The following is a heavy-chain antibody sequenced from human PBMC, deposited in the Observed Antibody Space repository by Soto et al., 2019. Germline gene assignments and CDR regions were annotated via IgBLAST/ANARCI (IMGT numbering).Heavy chain of an antibody. CDR3: ARRLYYDFWSGYSSMGGAFDY. CDR2: IYYSGST. D-gene: IGHD3-3*01. V-gene: IGHV4-59*08. CDR1: GGSISSYY. Sequence: SETLSLTCTVSGGSISSYYWSWIRQPPGKGLEWIGYIYYSGSTNYNPSLKSRVTISVDTSKNQFSLKLSSVTAADTAVYYCARRLYYDFWSGYSSMGGAFDYWGQGTLVTVSS. J-gene: IGHJ4*02.